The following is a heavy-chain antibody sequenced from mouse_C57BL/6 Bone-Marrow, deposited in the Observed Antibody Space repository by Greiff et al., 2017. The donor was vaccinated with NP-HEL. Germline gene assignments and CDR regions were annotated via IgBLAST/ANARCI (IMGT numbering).Heavy chain of an antibody. V-gene: IGHV5-9-1*02. D-gene: IGHD3-3*01. CDR2: ISSGGDYI. J-gene: IGHJ2*01. Sequence: EVKLMESGEGLVKPGGSLKLSCAASGFTFSSYAMSWVRQTPEKRLEWVAYISSGGDYIYYADTVKGRFTISRDNARNTLYLQMSSLKSEDTAMYYCTRDHPPGTFDYWGQGTTLTVSS. CDR3: TRDHPPGTFDY. CDR1: GFTFSSYA.